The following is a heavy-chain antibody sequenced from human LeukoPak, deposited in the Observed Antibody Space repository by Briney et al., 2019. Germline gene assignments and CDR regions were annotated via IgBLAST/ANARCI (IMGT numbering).Heavy chain of an antibody. J-gene: IGHJ4*02. CDR3: ARGGAVAGP. CDR2: IYYSGST. CDR1: GGSISSYY. V-gene: IGHV4-59*01. Sequence: PSGTLSLTCTVSGGSISSYYWSWIRQPPGKGLEWIGYIYYSGSTNYNPSLKSRVAISVDTSKNQFSLKLSSVTAADTAVYYCARGGAVAGPWGQGTLVTVSS. D-gene: IGHD6-19*01.